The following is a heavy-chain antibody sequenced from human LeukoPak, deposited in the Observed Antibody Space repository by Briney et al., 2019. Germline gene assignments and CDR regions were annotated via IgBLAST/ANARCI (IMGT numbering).Heavy chain of an antibody. D-gene: IGHD5-12*01. J-gene: IGHJ4*02. CDR3: ASARALYGYSGYDEPYFDY. V-gene: IGHV3-30*03. CDR1: GFTFSSSD. Sequence: GGSLRLSCAASGFTFSSSDMHWVRQAPGKGLGWVAVISYDGSNKYYADSVKGRFTISRDYSKNTLFLQMNSLRAEDTAVYYCASARALYGYSGYDEPYFDYWGQGTLVTVSS. CDR2: ISYDGSNK.